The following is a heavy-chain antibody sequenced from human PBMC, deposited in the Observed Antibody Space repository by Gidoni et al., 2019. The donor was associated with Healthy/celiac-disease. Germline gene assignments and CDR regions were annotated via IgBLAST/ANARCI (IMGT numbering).Heavy chain of an antibody. CDR1: GFTFTSFA. D-gene: IGHD3-9*01. Sequence: QMQLVQSGPEVKKPLTSVKVSCKASGFTFTSFAVQLVRQARGQRLEWIGWIVVGNGNTNYAQKFQERVTITRDMSTSTAYMELSSLRSEDTAVYYCAASSNYDILTGYYNLYYYGMDVWGQGTTVTVSS. V-gene: IGHV1-58*01. CDR2: IVVGNGNT. CDR3: AASSNYDILTGYYNLYYYGMDV. J-gene: IGHJ6*02.